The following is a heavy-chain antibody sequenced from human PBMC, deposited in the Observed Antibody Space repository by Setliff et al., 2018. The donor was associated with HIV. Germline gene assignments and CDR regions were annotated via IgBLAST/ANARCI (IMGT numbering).Heavy chain of an antibody. V-gene: IGHV7-4-1*02. CDR3: ARGLPPFYDFWSGYPLYY. D-gene: IGHD3-3*01. CDR2: INTNTGNP. J-gene: IGHJ4*02. Sequence: PSVKVSCKASGYTFTSYAMNWVRQAPGQGLEWMGWINTNTGNPTYAQGFTGRFVFSLDTSVSTAYLQISSLKAEDTAVYYCARGLPPFYDFWSGYPLYYWGQGTLVTVSS. CDR1: GYTFTSYA.